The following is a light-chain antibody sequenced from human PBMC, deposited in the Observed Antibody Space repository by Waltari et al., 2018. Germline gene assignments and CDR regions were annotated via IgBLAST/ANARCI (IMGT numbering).Light chain of an antibody. CDR1: QSISTW. J-gene: IGKJ2*01. Sequence: DIQMTQSPYTLSASVGDRVTITCRASQSISTWVAWYQQKPGKAPKLLIYAASNLESGVPARFGGSGYVTEFTLTNSSLQPDDFAIYYCQQYNRYPVAFGQGTKLDIK. CDR3: QQYNRYPVA. CDR2: AAS. V-gene: IGKV1-5*03.